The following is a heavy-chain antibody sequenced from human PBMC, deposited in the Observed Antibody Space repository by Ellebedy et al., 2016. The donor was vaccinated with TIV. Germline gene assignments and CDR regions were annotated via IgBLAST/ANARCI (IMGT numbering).Heavy chain of an antibody. CDR2: ISWNSGRV. CDR1: GFTFDDYA. J-gene: IGHJ6*02. CDR3: AKAVEGDSYYYGMDV. Sequence: SLKISXAASGFTFDDYAMHWVRQAPGKGLEWVSGISWNSGRVDYADSVKGRFTISRDSAKNSLSLQMSSLRPEDTALYYCAKAVEGDSYYYGMDVWGQGTTVTVS. D-gene: IGHD5-24*01. V-gene: IGHV3-9*01.